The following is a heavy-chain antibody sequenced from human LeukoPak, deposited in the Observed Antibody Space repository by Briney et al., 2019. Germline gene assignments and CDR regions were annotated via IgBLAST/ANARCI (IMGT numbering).Heavy chain of an antibody. CDR3: ARFRYREVQYRNTPTYYFDY. Sequence: ASVKVSCMASGYTFTSYGISWVRQAPGQGLEWMGWISAYNGNTNYAQKLQGRVTMTTDTSTSTAYMELRSLRSDDTAVYYCARFRYREVQYRNTPTYYFDYWGQGTLVTVSS. D-gene: IGHD4-11*01. V-gene: IGHV1-18*01. CDR1: GYTFTSYG. CDR2: ISAYNGNT. J-gene: IGHJ4*02.